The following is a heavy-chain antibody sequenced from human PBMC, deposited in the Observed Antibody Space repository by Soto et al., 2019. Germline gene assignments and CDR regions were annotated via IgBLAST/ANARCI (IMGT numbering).Heavy chain of an antibody. Sequence: PSETLSLTCTGSGGSISSYYWNWIRHPPGKGLEWIGYIYYSGSTDYNPSLKSRVTISVDTSKNQFSLKLSSVTAADTAVYYCARERGRFLEWPQVWFDPWGQGTLVTVSS. J-gene: IGHJ5*02. D-gene: IGHD3-3*01. CDR1: GGSISSYY. CDR3: ARERGRFLEWPQVWFDP. CDR2: IYYSGST. V-gene: IGHV4-59*01.